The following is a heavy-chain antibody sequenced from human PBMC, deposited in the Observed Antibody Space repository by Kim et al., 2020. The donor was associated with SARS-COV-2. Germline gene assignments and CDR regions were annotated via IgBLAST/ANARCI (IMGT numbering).Heavy chain of an antibody. D-gene: IGHD2-2*01. J-gene: IGHJ3*02. V-gene: IGHV3-23*01. CDR2: ISGSGGST. CDR3: AKDQDIVVVPAAMNAFDI. Sequence: GGSLRLSCAASGFTFSSYAMSWVRQAPGKGLEWVSAISGSGGSTYYADSLKGRFTISRDNSKNTLYLQMNSLRAEDTAVYYCAKDQDIVVVPAAMNAFDIWGQGTMVTVSS. CDR1: GFTFSSYA.